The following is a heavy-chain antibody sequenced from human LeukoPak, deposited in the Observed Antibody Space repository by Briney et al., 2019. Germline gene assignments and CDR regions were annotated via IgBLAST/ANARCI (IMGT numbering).Heavy chain of an antibody. CDR2: ISAYNGNT. D-gene: IGHD2-8*02. CDR1: GYTFTSYS. CDR3: ARVTILVATGTDWFDP. V-gene: IGHV1-18*01. Sequence: ASVKVSCKASGYTFTSYSISWVRQAPGQGPEWMGWISAYNGNTNYAQKLQGRVTMTTDTSTSTAYMELRSLRSDDTAVYYWARVTILVATGTDWFDPWGQGTLVTVSS. J-gene: IGHJ5*02.